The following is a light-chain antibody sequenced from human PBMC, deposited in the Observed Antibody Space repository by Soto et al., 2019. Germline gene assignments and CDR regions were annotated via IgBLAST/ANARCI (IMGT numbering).Light chain of an antibody. CDR1: QSVLHIPNKGYY. Sequence: DIVMTQSPDSLAVSLGERATIKCESSQSVLHIPNKGYYLAWYQQKVGQPPKLLLSWASTRASGVPDRFSGSGSGTDFTLTISSLQAEDVAVYYCQQYFSIPFTFGPGTKVEIK. CDR2: WAS. V-gene: IGKV4-1*01. CDR3: QQYFSIPFT. J-gene: IGKJ3*01.